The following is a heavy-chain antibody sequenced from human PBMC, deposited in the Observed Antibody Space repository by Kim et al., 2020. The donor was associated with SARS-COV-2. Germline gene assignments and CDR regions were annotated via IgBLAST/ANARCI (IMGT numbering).Heavy chain of an antibody. CDR2: INHSGST. D-gene: IGHD3-22*01. CDR1: GGSLSGNY. J-gene: IGHJ4*02. CDR3: ARIANSNIQEGFDY. V-gene: IGHV4-34*01. Sequence: SETLSLTCTVYGGSLSGNYWSWLRQSPGERLEWIGEINHSGSTKYNPSVKSRVTISVDTSKNQFSLKMSSVTAADTAVYYCARIANSNIQEGFDYWGQGT.